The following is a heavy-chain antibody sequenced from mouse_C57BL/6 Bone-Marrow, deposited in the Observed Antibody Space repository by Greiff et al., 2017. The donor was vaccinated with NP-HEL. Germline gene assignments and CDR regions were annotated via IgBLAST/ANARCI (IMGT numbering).Heavy chain of an antibody. CDR2: ISSGSSTI. J-gene: IGHJ3*01. Sequence: DVMLVESGGGLVKPGGSLKLSCAASGFTFSDYGMHWVRQAPEKGLEWVAYISSGSSTIYYADTVKGRFTISRDNAKNTLFLQRTSLRSEDTAMYYCARDLYYGSRFAYWGQGTLVTVSA. D-gene: IGHD1-1*01. CDR1: GFTFSDYG. V-gene: IGHV5-17*01. CDR3: ARDLYYGSRFAY.